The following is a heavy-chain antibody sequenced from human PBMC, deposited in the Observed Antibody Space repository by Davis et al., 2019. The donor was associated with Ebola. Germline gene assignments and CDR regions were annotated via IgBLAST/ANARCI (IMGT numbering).Heavy chain of an antibody. CDR3: ARGNYDILTGYFDY. CDR1: GGSFSGYY. CDR2: INHSGST. J-gene: IGHJ4*02. Sequence: SETLSLTCAVYGGSFSGYYWSWIRQPPGKGLEWIGEINHSGSTNYNPSLKSRVTISVDTSKNQFSLKLSFVTAADTAVYYCARGNYDILTGYFDYWGQGTLVTVSS. V-gene: IGHV4-34*01. D-gene: IGHD3-9*01.